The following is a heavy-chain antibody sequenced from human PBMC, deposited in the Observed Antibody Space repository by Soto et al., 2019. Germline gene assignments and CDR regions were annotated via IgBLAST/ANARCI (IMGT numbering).Heavy chain of an antibody. V-gene: IGHV3-74*01. CDR1: GFTVSSYL. CDR3: ARVNYGDYGGVYDY. J-gene: IGHJ4*02. D-gene: IGHD4-17*01. Sequence: EVQLVASGGGLVQPGGSLRLSCAASGFTVSSYLMHWVRQAPGKGLVWVSRINSDGSSTSFADSVKGRFTISRDNAKNTRYLQMNSLRAEDTAVYYCARVNYGDYGGVYDYWGQGTLVTVSS. CDR2: INSDGSST.